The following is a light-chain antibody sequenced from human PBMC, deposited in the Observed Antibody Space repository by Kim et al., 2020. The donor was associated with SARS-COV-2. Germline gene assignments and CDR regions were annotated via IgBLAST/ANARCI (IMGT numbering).Light chain of an antibody. J-gene: IGKJ4*01. V-gene: IGKV1-27*01. CDR3: QKYNNVPLT. CDR2: AAS. CDR1: EGPGCF. Sequence: SVGGRITIAWRASEGPGCFLAWYQQKPGQLPNLLISAASTLQEGVPSRFGGAWQGTHYTLTISSLEPEDVATYYCQKYNNVPLTFGGGTKVDIK.